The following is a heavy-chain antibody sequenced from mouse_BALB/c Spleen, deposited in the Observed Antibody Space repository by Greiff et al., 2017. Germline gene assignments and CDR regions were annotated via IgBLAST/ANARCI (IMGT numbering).Heavy chain of an antibody. Sequence: EVQGVESGGGLVQPGGSLKLSCAASGFTFSSYGMSWVRQTPDKRLELVATINSNGGSTYYPDSVKGRFTISRDNAKNTLYLQMSSLKSEDTAMYYCAIDGNYDYFDYWGQGTTLTVSS. D-gene: IGHD2-1*01. CDR1: GFTFSSYG. V-gene: IGHV5-6-3*01. CDR3: AIDGNYDYFDY. CDR2: INSNGGST. J-gene: IGHJ2*01.